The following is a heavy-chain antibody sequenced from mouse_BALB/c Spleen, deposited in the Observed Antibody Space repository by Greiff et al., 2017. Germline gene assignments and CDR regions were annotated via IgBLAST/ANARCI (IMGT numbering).Heavy chain of an antibody. D-gene: IGHD1-1*01. CDR3: ARGELREGNYFDY. CDR1: GYTFTSYT. V-gene: IGHV1-4*01. Sequence: VQRVESGAELARPGASVKMSCKASGYTFTSYTMHWVKQRPGQGLEWIGYINPSSGYTNYNQKFKDKATLTADKSSSTAYMQLSSLTSEDSAVYYCARGELREGNYFDYWGQGTTLTVSS. J-gene: IGHJ2*01. CDR2: INPSSGYT.